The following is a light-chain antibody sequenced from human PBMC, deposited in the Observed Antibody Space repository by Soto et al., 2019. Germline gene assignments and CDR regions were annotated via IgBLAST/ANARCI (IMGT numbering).Light chain of an antibody. Sequence: DIQMTQSPSSLSAYVGDRVTITCRASQSISSYLNWYQQKPGKAPKLLIYAASSLQSGVPSRFSGSGSGTDFTLTISSLPPEDFATYYCQQSYSTPITLGPGTRLEIK. CDR1: QSISSY. CDR2: AAS. CDR3: QQSYSTPIT. V-gene: IGKV1-39*01. J-gene: IGKJ5*01.